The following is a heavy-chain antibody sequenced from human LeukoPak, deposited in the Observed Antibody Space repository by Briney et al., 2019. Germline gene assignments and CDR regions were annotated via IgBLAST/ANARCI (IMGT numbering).Heavy chain of an antibody. D-gene: IGHD3-10*01. J-gene: IGHJ4*02. CDR2: ISSSSSYI. Sequence: GGSLRLSCAASGFTFSSYSMNWVRQAPGKGLEWVSSISSSSSYIYYADSVKGRFTISRDNAKNSLYLQMNSLRAKDTAVYYCAREPYYGSGSYYFDYWGQGTLVTVSS. V-gene: IGHV3-21*01. CDR1: GFTFSSYS. CDR3: AREPYYGSGSYYFDY.